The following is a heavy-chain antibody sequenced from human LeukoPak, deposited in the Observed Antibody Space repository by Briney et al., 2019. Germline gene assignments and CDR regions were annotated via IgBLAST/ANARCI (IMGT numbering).Heavy chain of an antibody. CDR1: GYSISSGYY. CDR2: IFHSGSI. J-gene: IGHJ3*01. Sequence: PSETLSLTCNVSGYSISSGYYWGWIRRSPGEGLEWFATIFHSGSIYYNPSLKTRVSLSVDTSKNQFSLKLNSVTAADTAVYYCARMGVSYYYDSSTYYPVAFDVWGQGTMVTVSS. CDR3: ARMGVSYYYDSSTYYPVAFDV. V-gene: IGHV4-38-2*02. D-gene: IGHD3-22*01.